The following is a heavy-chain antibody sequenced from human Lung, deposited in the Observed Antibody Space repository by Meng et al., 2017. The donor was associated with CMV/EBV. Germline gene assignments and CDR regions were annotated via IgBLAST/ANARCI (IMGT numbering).Heavy chain of an antibody. Sequence: SCAPSGFXFSSYTLHWVRQAPGKGLEWVASISSSRSYINYADSVKGRFTISRDNAKNSLYLQMSSLRAEDTAVYYCAKDHLRDPRGVSRYYYGMDVWXRGTTVTVSS. D-gene: IGHD3-10*01. CDR1: GFXFSSYT. CDR3: AKDHLRDPRGVSRYYYGMDV. CDR2: ISSSRSYI. J-gene: IGHJ6*02. V-gene: IGHV3-21*01.